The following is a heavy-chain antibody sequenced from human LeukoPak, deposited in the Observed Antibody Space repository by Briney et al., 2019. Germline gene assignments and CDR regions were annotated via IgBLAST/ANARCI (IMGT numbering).Heavy chain of an antibody. CDR1: GGSVSSGDYY. D-gene: IGHD3-3*01. CDR3: ARIRFYSNYFDY. CDR2: INHSGST. J-gene: IGHJ4*02. Sequence: SQTLSLTCTVSGGSVSSGDYYWSWIRQPPGKGLEWIGEINHSGSTNYNPSLKSRVTISVDTSKNQFSLKLSSVTAADTAVYYCARIRFYSNYFDYWGQGTLVTVSS. V-gene: IGHV4-30-4*01.